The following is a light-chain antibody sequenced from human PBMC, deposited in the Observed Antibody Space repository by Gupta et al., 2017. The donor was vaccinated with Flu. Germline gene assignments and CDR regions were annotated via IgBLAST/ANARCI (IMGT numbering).Light chain of an antibody. CDR3: SSFITSNTLV. CDR2: GVT. Sequence: QSALTQPASVSGSPGQSITISCTGTSSDIGSYNYVSWYQQHPGQAPKLLIYGVTNRPSGVSNRFSASKSGDTASLTISGLQAEDEADYYCSSFITSNTLVFGGGTKLTVL. V-gene: IGLV2-14*01. J-gene: IGLJ2*01. CDR1: SSDIGSYNY.